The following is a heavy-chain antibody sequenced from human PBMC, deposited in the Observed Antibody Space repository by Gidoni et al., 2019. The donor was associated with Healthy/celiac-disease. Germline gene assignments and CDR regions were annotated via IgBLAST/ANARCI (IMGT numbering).Heavy chain of an antibody. J-gene: IGHJ3*02. CDR2: IIPIFGTA. CDR3: AREGYGGGDAFDI. CDR1: GGTFSSYA. Sequence: QVQLVQSGAEVKKPGSSVKVSCKASGGTFSSYAISWVRQAPGQGLEWMGGIIPIFGTANYEQKFKGRVTITADESTSTADMELSSLRSEDTAVYYCAREGYGGGDAFDIWGQGTMVTVSS. D-gene: IGHD2-15*01. V-gene: IGHV1-69*01.